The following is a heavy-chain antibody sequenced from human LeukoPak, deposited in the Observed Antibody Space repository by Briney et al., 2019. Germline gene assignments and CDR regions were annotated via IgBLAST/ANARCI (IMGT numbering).Heavy chain of an antibody. Sequence: GASVKVSCKASGYTFTSYGISWVRQAPGQGLEWMGIINPSGGSTSYAQKFQGRVTMTRDTSTSTVYMELSSLRSEDTAVYYCARDWYDRGGAFDIWGQGTMVTVSS. D-gene: IGHD3-22*01. V-gene: IGHV1-46*01. J-gene: IGHJ3*02. CDR3: ARDWYDRGGAFDI. CDR2: INPSGGST. CDR1: GYTFTSYG.